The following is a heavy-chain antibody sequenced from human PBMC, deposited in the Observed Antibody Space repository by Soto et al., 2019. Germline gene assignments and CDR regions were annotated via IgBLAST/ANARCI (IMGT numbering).Heavy chain of an antibody. CDR3: ARGGTTAYYYYYYGMDV. CDR2: INHSGST. V-gene: IGHV4-34*01. CDR1: GGSFSGYY. D-gene: IGHD1-7*01. Sequence: LSLTCAVYGGSFSGYYWSWIRQPPGKGLEWIGEINHSGSTNYNPSLKSRVTISVDTSKNQFSLKLSSVTAADTAVYYCARGGTTAYYYYYYGMDVWGQGTTVTVSS. J-gene: IGHJ6*02.